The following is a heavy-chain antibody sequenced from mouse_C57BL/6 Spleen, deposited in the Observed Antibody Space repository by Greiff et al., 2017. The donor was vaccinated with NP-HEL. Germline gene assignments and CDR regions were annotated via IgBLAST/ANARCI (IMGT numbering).Heavy chain of an antibody. Sequence: QVQLQQPGAELVRPGSSVKLSCKASGYTFTSYWMHWVKQRPIQGLEWIGNIDPSDSETHYNQKFKEKATLTVDKSSSTAYMQLSSLTSEDSAVYYGASVGLLRGYCYFDGWGTGTTVTVSS. J-gene: IGHJ1*03. V-gene: IGHV1-52*01. CDR2: IDPSDSET. D-gene: IGHD2-3*01. CDR3: ASVGLLRGYCYFDG. CDR1: GYTFTSYW.